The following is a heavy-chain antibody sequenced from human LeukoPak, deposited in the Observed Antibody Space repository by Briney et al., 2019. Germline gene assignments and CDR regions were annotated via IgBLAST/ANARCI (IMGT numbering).Heavy chain of an antibody. Sequence: GGSLRLSCAASGLTFSIHWMNWVRQAPGKGLEWVAFIRYDGSNKHYADSVKGRFTISRDNSKNTLYLQMNSLRAEDTAMYYCAKERGGFGELLRFSYMDVWGKGTTVTISS. D-gene: IGHD3-10*01. J-gene: IGHJ6*03. CDR1: GLTFSIHW. V-gene: IGHV3-30*02. CDR3: AKERGGFGELLRFSYMDV. CDR2: IRYDGSNK.